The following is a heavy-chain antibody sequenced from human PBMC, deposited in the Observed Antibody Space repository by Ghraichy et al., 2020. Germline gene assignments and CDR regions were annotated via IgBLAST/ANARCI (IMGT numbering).Heavy chain of an antibody. D-gene: IGHD4/OR15-4a*01. CDR1: GYTFTSYY. CDR2: INPSGGST. CDR3: ASTARVLTTRPYYYYYGMDV. V-gene: IGHV1-46*01. Sequence: ASVKVSCKASGYTFTSYYMHWVRQAPGQGLEWMGIINPSGGSTSYAQKFQGRVTMTRDTSTSTVYMELSSLRSEDTAVYYCASTARVLTTRPYYYYYGMDVWGQGTTVTVSS. J-gene: IGHJ6*02.